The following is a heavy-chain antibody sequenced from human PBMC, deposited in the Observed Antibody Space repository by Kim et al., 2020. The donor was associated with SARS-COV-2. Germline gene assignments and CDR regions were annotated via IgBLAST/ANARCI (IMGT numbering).Heavy chain of an antibody. CDR1: GGSFSSSSYY. D-gene: IGHD6-13*01. CDR2: IYSRGST. J-gene: IGHJ6*02. V-gene: IGHV4-39*01. CDR3: ARHRSSSWNPDYYYGMYV. Sequence: SETLSLTCTVSGGSFSSSSYYWGWIRQPPGKGLEWIGSIYSRGSTYYNPSLQSRLTISVDTSKNQFSLRLSSVTAADTAVYYCARHRSSSWNPDYYYGMYVWGQGTTVTVSS.